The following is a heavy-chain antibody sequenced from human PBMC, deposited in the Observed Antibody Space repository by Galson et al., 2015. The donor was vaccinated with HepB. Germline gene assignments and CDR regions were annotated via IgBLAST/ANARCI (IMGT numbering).Heavy chain of an antibody. CDR3: ARSSLAAGGTSDV. CDR1: GYSFPRYW. J-gene: IGHJ4*02. CDR2: IYAGDSET. D-gene: IGHD6-13*01. V-gene: IGHV5-51*01. Sequence: QSGAEVKKPGESLKISCKGSGYSFPRYWIGWVRQMPGKGLEWMGIIYAGDSETRYSPSFQGQVTISADKSISTAYLQWSSLKASDTAIYYCARSSLAAGGTSDVGGQGTLVTVSS.